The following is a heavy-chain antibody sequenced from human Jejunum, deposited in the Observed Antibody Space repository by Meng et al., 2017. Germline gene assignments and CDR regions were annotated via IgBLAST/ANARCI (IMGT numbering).Heavy chain of an antibody. Sequence: GGSLRLSCTASGFSLVNYAMSWVRQAPGKGLEWVSFVSGTGSTTSYADSVKGRFTISRDNSKNTLYLQMNNLRVDDTAVYYCARGSRDDGSGSGYYKTWFDPWGQGTLVTVSS. CDR2: VSGTGSTT. J-gene: IGHJ5*02. V-gene: IGHV3-23*01. CDR1: GFSLVNYA. D-gene: IGHD3-22*01. CDR3: ARGSRDDGSGSGYYKTWFDP.